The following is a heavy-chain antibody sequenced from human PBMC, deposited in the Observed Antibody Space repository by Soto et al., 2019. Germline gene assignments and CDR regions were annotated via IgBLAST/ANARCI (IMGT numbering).Heavy chain of an antibody. CDR3: AKDLGLSTWIYPQTPGAFDI. D-gene: IGHD5-12*01. CDR2: ISYDGSNK. J-gene: IGHJ3*02. V-gene: IGHV3-30*18. Sequence: QVQLVESGGGVVQPGRSLRLSCAASGFTFSSYGMHWVRQAPGKGLEWVAVISYDGSNKYYADSVKGRFTISRDNSKNTLYLQMNSLRAEDTAVYYCAKDLGLSTWIYPQTPGAFDIWGQGTMVTVSS. CDR1: GFTFSSYG.